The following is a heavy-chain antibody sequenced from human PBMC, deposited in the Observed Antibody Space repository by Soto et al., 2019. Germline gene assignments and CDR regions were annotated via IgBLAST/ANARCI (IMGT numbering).Heavy chain of an antibody. J-gene: IGHJ4*02. CDR1: GGSFIGYY. V-gene: IGHV4-34*01. CDR2: INHSGST. D-gene: IGHD5-12*01. Sequence: SETLSLTCAVYGGSFIGYYWSWILQPPGKGLEWIGEINHSGSTNYNPSLKSRVTISVDTSKNQFSLKLSSVTAADTAVYYCAGTLQSGYSIDYWGQGTLVTVSS. CDR3: AGTLQSGYSIDY.